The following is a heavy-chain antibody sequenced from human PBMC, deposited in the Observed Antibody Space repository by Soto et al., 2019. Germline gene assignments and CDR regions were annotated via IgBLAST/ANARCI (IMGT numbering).Heavy chain of an antibody. CDR1: GFTFSSYW. D-gene: IGHD3-10*01. CDR2: IKQDGSEK. Sequence: GGSLRLSCAASGFTFSSYWMSWVRQSPGKGLEWVANIKQDGSEKYYVDSVKGRFTISRDNAKNSLYLQMNSLRAADTAMYFCARAPPGPSPRWDVWGQGTTVTVSS. CDR3: ARAPPGPSPRWDV. J-gene: IGHJ6*02. V-gene: IGHV3-7*03.